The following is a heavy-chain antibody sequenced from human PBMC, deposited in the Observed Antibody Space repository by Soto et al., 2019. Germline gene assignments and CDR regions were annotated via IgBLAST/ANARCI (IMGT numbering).Heavy chain of an antibody. CDR2: IYYSGST. V-gene: IGHV4-59*01. Sequence: PSETLSLTCTVSGGSISSYYWSWIRQPPGKGLEWIGYIYYSGSTNYNPSLKSRVTISVDTSKNQFSLKLSSVTAADTAVYYCARVPRVETYYYGMDVWGQGTTVTVSS. CDR3: ARVPRVETYYYGMDV. CDR1: GGSISSYY. J-gene: IGHJ6*02. D-gene: IGHD3-3*01.